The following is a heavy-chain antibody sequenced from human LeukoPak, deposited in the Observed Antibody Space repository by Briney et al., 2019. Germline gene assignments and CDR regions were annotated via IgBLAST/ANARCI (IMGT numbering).Heavy chain of an antibody. J-gene: IGHJ4*02. CDR2: IYYSGST. CDR3: ARVIKGRAENYFDY. D-gene: IGHD6-13*01. CDR1: GGSISSYY. Sequence: PSETLSLTCTVSGGSISSYYWSWIRRPPGKGLEWIGYIYYSGSTNYNPSLKSRVTISVDTSKNQFSLKLSSVTAADTAVYYCARVIKGRAENYFDYWGQGTLVTVSS. V-gene: IGHV4-59*01.